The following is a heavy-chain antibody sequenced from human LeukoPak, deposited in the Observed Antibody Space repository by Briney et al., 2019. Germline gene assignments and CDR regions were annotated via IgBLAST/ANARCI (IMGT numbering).Heavy chain of an antibody. CDR2: LLYDGNTK. CDR1: GFSLSNYG. V-gene: IGHV3-33*01. CDR3: ARDHRPEIQYYYMDV. Sequence: GVSLRLSCAASGFSLSNYGMHWVRQAPGKGLEWVAALLYDGNTKHYADSVKGRFTISRDISKNTFYLQMNSLTAEDTAVYYCARDHRPEIQYYYMDVWGKGTTVAVSS. J-gene: IGHJ6*03. D-gene: IGHD1-14*01.